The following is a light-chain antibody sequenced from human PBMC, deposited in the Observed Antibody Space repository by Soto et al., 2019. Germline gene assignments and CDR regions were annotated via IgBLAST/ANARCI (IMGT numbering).Light chain of an antibody. CDR1: KLGDKY. CDR2: QDT. Sequence: SYELTQPPSVSVSPGQTASITCSGDKLGDKYACWYQQKPGQSPVLVIYQDTKRPSGIPERFSGSNSGNTATLTISGTQAMDEADYYCQAWDSSTVGFGGGTKLTFL. J-gene: IGLJ2*01. CDR3: QAWDSSTVG. V-gene: IGLV3-1*01.